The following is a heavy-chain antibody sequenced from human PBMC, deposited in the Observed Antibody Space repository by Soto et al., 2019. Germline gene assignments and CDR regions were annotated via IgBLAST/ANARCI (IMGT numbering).Heavy chain of an antibody. CDR3: ARFYGNAFDV. J-gene: IGHJ3*01. V-gene: IGHV4-39*02. D-gene: IGHD3-10*01. Sequence: QLQLQESGPGLVTPSQTLYLTCSVSGGSITTSSYNWDWIRQPPGKGLEWIGTFYYDGSTSYNPSLKSQVTISVETSKNHFSLKVNAGTAEDTAVYYCARFYGNAFDVWGRGTVVTVSS. CDR1: GGSITTSSYN. CDR2: FYYDGST.